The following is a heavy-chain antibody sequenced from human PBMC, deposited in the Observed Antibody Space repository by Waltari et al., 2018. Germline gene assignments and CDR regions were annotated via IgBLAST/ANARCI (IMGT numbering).Heavy chain of an antibody. CDR1: GAFVTTDR. CDR2: FPIRGST. CDR3: ARDQTGAFNI. J-gene: IGHJ3*02. V-gene: IGHV4-4*07. Sequence: QGPLQESGPGLVKPSETLSLACTVSGAFVTTDRWSWIRQPAGKGLEWIGRFPIRGSTFYNPSLNPSLKSRVTMSVDTSKNQFSLNLTSVTAADTAVYYCARDQTGAFNIWGQGILVTVSS.